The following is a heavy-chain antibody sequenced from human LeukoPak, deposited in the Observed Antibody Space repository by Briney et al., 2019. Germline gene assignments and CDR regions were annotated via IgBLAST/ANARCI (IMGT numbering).Heavy chain of an antibody. D-gene: IGHD1-1*01. Sequence: SETLSLTCTVSGGSISSYYWSWIRQPAGKGLEWIGRIYTSGSTNYNPFLKSRVTMSVDASKNQFSLKLSSVTAADTAVYYCARDAGTSYHYYYYYGMDVWGQGTTVTVSS. CDR1: GGSISSYY. J-gene: IGHJ6*02. CDR2: IYTSGST. CDR3: ARDAGTSYHYYYYYGMDV. V-gene: IGHV4-4*07.